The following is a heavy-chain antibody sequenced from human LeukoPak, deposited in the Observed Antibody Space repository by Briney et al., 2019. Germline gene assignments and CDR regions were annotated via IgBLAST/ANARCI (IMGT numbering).Heavy chain of an antibody. CDR2: ISGSGGST. CDR1: GGSISSYY. D-gene: IGHD3-10*01. CDR3: AKGERGLLWFGELFYYFEY. J-gene: IGHJ4*02. Sequence: ETLSLTCTVSGGSISSYYWSWIRQPPGKGLEWVSAISGSGGSTYYADSVKGRFTISRDNSKNTLYLQMNSLRAEDTAVYYCAKGERGLLWFGELFYYFEYWGQGTLVTVSS. V-gene: IGHV3-23*01.